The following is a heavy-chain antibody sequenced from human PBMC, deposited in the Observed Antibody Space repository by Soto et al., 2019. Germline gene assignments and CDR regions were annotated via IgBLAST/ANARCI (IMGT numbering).Heavy chain of an antibody. J-gene: IGHJ6*02. CDR3: ARETKGMDV. CDR1: GFIFSTYS. CDR2: TTFDGINK. Sequence: GGSLRLSCAASGFIFSTYSMHWVRQAPGKGLEWVAVTTFDGINKYNADSVKGRLTISRDASKKTVYLQMNSLTTEDTAVYFCARETKGMDVPGQGTTVTGS. V-gene: IGHV3-30*03.